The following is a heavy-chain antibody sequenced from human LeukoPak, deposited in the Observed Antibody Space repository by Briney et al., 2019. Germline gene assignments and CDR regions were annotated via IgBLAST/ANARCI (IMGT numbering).Heavy chain of an antibody. CDR2: IWYDGSNK. D-gene: IGHD2-2*01. J-gene: IGHJ3*02. CDR1: GFTFSSYG. CDR3: AKAAYYCSSTSCYSTQYAFDI. Sequence: VGSLRLSCAASGFTFSSYGMHRVRQAPGKGLEWVAVIWYDGSNKYYADSVKGRFTISRDNSKNTLYLQMNSLRAEDTAVYYRAKAAYYCSSTSCYSTQYAFDIWGQGTMVTVSS. V-gene: IGHV3-33*06.